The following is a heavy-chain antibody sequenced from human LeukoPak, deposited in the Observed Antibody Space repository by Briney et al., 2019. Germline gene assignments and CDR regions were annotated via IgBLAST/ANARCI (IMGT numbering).Heavy chain of an antibody. V-gene: IGHV4-34*01. CDR1: GESFSGYY. J-gene: IGHJ4*02. Sequence: SETLSLTCAVYGESFSGYYWSWIRQPPGKGLEWIGEINHSGSTNYNPSLKSRVTLSVDTSKNQFSLKLSSVTAADTAVYYCARDMLGGEAVAEVFVYWGQGTLVTVSS. CDR3: ARDMLGGEAVAEVFVY. D-gene: IGHD6-19*01. CDR2: INHSGST.